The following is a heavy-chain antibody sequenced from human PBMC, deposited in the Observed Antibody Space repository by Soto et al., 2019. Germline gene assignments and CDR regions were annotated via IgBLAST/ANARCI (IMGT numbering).Heavy chain of an antibody. V-gene: IGHV4-59*01. Sequence: SETLSLTCIVSGDSINYYYWGWIRQPPGKRLEWIGYIYYTGSTNYNPSLKSRVAISLDTSKNHFSLKLSSVTAADTAVYYCVRDGTKTLRDWFDPWGQGISVTVSS. J-gene: IGHJ5*02. CDR2: IYYTGST. CDR3: VRDGTKTLRDWFDP. D-gene: IGHD1-1*01. CDR1: GDSINYYY.